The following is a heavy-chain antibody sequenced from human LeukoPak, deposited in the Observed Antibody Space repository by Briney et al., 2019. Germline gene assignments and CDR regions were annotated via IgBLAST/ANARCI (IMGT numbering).Heavy chain of an antibody. CDR1: GYTFTNYA. Sequence: ASVKVSCKASGYTFTNYAMNWVRQAPGQGLEWMGWINTNTGNPTYAQGFTGRFVFSLDTSVSTAYLQISSLKAEDTAVYYCASGWPRSYGDYVGPYYMDVWGKGTTVTVSS. J-gene: IGHJ6*03. V-gene: IGHV7-4-1*02. CDR3: ASGWPRSYGDYVGPYYMDV. CDR2: INTNTGNP. D-gene: IGHD4-17*01.